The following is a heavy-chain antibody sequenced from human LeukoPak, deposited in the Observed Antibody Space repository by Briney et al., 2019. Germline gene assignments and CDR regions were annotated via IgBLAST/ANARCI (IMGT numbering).Heavy chain of an antibody. V-gene: IGHV4-61*02. CDR2: IYTSGST. CDR1: GGSISSGSYY. D-gene: IGHD2-2*01. Sequence: PSQTLSLTCTVSGGSISSGSYYWSWIRQPAGKGLEWIVRIYTSGSTNYNPSLKSRVTISVDTSKNQFSLKLSSVTAADTAVYYCARGPARGYCSSTSCYYYGMDVWGQGTTVTVSS. J-gene: IGHJ6*02. CDR3: ARGPARGYCSSTSCYYYGMDV.